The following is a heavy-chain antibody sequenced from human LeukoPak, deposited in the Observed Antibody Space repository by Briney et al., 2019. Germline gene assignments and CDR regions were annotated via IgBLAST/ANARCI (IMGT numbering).Heavy chain of an antibody. CDR2: ISGSGGST. V-gene: IGHV3-23*01. Sequence: GGSLRLSCAASGFTFSSYGMSWVRQAPGKGLEWVSAISGSGGSTYYADSVKGRFTISRDNSKNTLYLQMNSLRAEDTAVYYCARLEGYCSGGSCYGYYYMDVWGKGTTVTISS. D-gene: IGHD2-15*01. CDR3: ARLEGYCSGGSCYGYYYMDV. J-gene: IGHJ6*03. CDR1: GFTFSSYG.